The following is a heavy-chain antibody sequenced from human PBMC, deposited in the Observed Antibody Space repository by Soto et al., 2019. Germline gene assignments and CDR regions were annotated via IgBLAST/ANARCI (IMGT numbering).Heavy chain of an antibody. J-gene: IGHJ4*02. D-gene: IGHD6-6*01. CDR2: IHSSGST. CDR1: SDSISNYY. V-gene: IGHV4-59*01. CDR3: ARAVGAPFYYLYF. Sequence: QVQLQESGPGLVKPSETLSLTCTVSSDSISNYYWSWIRQPPGQGLEWSGYIHSSGSTDYNPSLKSRVRISGDTYKSQFSLKLSSVTAADTAVYYCARAVGAPFYYLYFWGQVTLVTVSS.